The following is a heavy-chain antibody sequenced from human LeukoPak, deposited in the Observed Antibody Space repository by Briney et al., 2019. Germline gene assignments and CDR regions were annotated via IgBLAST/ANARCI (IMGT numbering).Heavy chain of an antibody. D-gene: IGHD5-12*01. CDR2: IYTSGST. CDR1: GGSISSGSYY. Sequence: SETLSLTCTVSGGSISSGSYYWSWIRQPAGKGLEWIGRIYTSGSTNYNPPLKSRVTISVDTSKNQLSLRLTSVTAADTAVYYCARDQWGHSGEYQYFFDLWGQGTLVTVSS. V-gene: IGHV4-61*02. CDR3: ARDQWGHSGEYQYFFDL. J-gene: IGHJ4*02.